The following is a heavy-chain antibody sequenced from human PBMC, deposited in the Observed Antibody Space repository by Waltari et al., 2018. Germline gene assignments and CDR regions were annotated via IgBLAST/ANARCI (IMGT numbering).Heavy chain of an antibody. V-gene: IGHV4-39*07. CDR3: AREAHCSSTSCHLIDY. Sequence: QLQLQESGPGLVKPSETLSLTCTVSGCSISSSSYYWGWIRKPPGKGLEWIGSIYYSGSTYYNPSLKSRVTISVDTSKNQFSLKLSSVTAADTAVYYCAREAHCSSTSCHLIDYWGQGTLVTVSS. D-gene: IGHD2-2*01. CDR2: IYYSGST. J-gene: IGHJ4*02. CDR1: GCSISSSSYY.